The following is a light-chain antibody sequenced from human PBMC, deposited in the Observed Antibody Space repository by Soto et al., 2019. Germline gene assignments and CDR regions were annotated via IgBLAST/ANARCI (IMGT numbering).Light chain of an antibody. CDR3: SSYTSSNTRV. J-gene: IGLJ1*01. Sequence: QSALTQPPSASGSPGQSVTISCTGTKSDIGVYDFVSWYQHHPGKAPRLIIYEVVQRPSGVPDRFSGSKSGNTASLTVSGLQAADEADYFCSSYTSSNTRVFGIGTKLTVL. CDR1: KSDIGVYDF. CDR2: EVV. V-gene: IGLV2-8*01.